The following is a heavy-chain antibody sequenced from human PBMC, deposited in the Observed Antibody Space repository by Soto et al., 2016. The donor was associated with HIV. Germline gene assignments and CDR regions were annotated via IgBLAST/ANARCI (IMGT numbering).Heavy chain of an antibody. D-gene: IGHD6-19*01. V-gene: IGHV3-9*01. CDR3: VKDNSGWYYFDH. Sequence: EVQLVESGGGLVQPGRSLRLSCAASGFTFDAYAMHWVRQAPGKGLEWVSGISWNSGTIGYADSVKGRFTISRDNAKSSLYLQMDSLRPEDTAFYYCVKDNSGWYYFDHWGQGTLVTVYS. CDR1: GFTFDAYA. J-gene: IGHJ4*02. CDR2: ISWNSGTI.